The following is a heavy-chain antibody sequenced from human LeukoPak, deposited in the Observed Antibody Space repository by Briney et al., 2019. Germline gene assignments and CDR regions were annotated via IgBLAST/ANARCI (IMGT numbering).Heavy chain of an antibody. Sequence: SETLSLTSTVSGGSISGYYWSWIRQPPGKGLEWIGYIHYSGSTNYNPSLKSRVTISVDTSKNQFSLKLSSVTAADTAVYYCARNDVWSGYFNYWGQGTVVTVSS. D-gene: IGHD3-3*01. CDR1: GGSISGYY. J-gene: IGHJ4*02. CDR2: IHYSGST. CDR3: ARNDVWSGYFNY. V-gene: IGHV4-59*01.